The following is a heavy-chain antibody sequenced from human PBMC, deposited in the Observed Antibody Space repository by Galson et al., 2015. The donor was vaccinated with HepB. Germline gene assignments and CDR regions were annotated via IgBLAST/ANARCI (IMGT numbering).Heavy chain of an antibody. D-gene: IGHD3-10*01. CDR2: ISYDGGNK. V-gene: IGHV3-30*03. Sequence: SLRLSCAASGFTFSRYGMHWVRQAPGKGLEWVAVISYDGGNKYYTDSVKGRFTISRDNSKNTVYLQMNSLRPEETAIYYCARDRFYYGSGTYTTDYWGQGTLVTVSS. CDR1: GFTFSRYG. CDR3: ARDRFYYGSGTYTTDY. J-gene: IGHJ4*02.